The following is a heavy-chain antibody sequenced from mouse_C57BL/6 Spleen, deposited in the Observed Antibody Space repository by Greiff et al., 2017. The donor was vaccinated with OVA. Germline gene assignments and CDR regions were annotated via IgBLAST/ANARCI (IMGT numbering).Heavy chain of an antibody. Sequence: VQLQQSGAELVKPGASVKLSCKASGYTFTSYWMQWVKQRPGQGLEWIGEIDPSDSYTNYNQKFKGKATLTVDTSSSTAYMQLSSLTSEDSAVYYCARFAQAFDYWGLGTTLTVSS. CDR2: IDPSDSYT. CDR3: ARFAQAFDY. D-gene: IGHD3-2*02. CDR1: GYTFTSYW. V-gene: IGHV1-50*01. J-gene: IGHJ2*01.